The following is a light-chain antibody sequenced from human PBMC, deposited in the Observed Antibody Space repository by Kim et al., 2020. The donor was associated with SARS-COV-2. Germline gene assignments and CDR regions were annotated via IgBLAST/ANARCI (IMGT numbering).Light chain of an antibody. CDR3: QQYGSSPQT. Sequence: EIVLTQSPGTLSLSPGERATLSCRASQTVNSNYLAWYQHKPGQGPRLLIHGASSRATGIPDRFSGSGSGTDFTLTISRLEPEDFAVYHCQQYGSSPQTFGQGTKVDIK. J-gene: IGKJ1*01. CDR2: GAS. V-gene: IGKV3-20*01. CDR1: QTVNSNY.